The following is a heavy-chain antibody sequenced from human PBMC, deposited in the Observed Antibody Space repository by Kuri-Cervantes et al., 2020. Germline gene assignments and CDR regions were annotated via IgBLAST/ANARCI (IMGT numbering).Heavy chain of an antibody. CDR1: GFTFSSYG. CDR2: IWYDGSNK. V-gene: IGHV3-33*03. Sequence: GESLKISCAASGFTFSSYGMHWVRQAPGKGLEWVAVIWYDGSNKYYADSVKGRFTISRDNAENSLYLQMSSLRAEDTAVYYCARSSGSSRSQYSFDYWGQGTLVTVSS. D-gene: IGHD1-26*01. J-gene: IGHJ4*02. CDR3: ARSSGSSRSQYSFDY.